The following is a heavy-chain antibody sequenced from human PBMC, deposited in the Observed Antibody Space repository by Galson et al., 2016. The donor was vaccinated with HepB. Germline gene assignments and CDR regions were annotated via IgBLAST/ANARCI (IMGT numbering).Heavy chain of an antibody. V-gene: IGHV4-39*07. CDR3: ASATTGTTYWYFDL. CDR1: GGAISSSSYS. J-gene: IGHJ2*01. D-gene: IGHD4-17*01. Sequence: ETLSLTCTVSGGAISSSSYSWDWIRQPPGEGPVWIGSVYYSGDTYSNPSLKSRVTISLDTSKNQFSLKLNSVTAADAAVYYCASATTGTTYWYFDLWGRGTLVTVSS. CDR2: VYYSGDT.